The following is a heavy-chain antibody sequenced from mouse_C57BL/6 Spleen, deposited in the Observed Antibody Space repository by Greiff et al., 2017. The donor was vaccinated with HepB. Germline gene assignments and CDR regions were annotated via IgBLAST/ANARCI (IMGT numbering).Heavy chain of an antibody. CDR1: GYAFSSSW. Sequence: QVQLQQSGPELVKPGASVKISCKASGYAFSSSWMNWVKQRPGKGLEWIGRIYPGDGDTNYNGKFKGKATLTADKSSSTAYMQLSSLTSEDSAVYFCARSIYYGRGYYAMDYWGQGTSVTVSS. CDR3: ARSIYYGRGYYAMDY. D-gene: IGHD2-1*01. J-gene: IGHJ4*01. V-gene: IGHV1-82*01. CDR2: IYPGDGDT.